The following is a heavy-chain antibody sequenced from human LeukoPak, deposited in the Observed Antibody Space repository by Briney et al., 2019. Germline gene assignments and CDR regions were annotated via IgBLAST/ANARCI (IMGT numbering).Heavy chain of an antibody. CDR1: GFTFSGSA. CDR3: TRYDYDSSLSRFDP. CDR2: IRSKANSYAT. D-gene: IGHD3-22*01. J-gene: IGHJ5*02. Sequence: GGSLRLSCAASGFTFSGSAMHWVRQASGKGLEWVGRIRSKANSYATAYAASVKGRFTISRDDSKNTAYLQMNSLKTEDTAVYYCTRYDYDSSLSRFDPWGQGTLVTVSS. V-gene: IGHV3-73*01.